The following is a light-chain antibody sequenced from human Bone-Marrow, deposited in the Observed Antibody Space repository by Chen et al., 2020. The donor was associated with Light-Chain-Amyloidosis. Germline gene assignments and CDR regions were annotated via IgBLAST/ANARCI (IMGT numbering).Light chain of an antibody. CDR3: QSYQGSSQGV. Sequence: NFMLTQPHSVSESPGKTVIISCTRSSGSIATNYVQGYQQHPGSSPTTVIYEDDQRPSGVPDRFSGSIDRSSNSASLIISGLKTEDEADYCCQSYQGSSQGVFGGGTKLTV. CDR1: SGSIATNY. V-gene: IGLV6-57*01. J-gene: IGLJ3*02. CDR2: EDD.